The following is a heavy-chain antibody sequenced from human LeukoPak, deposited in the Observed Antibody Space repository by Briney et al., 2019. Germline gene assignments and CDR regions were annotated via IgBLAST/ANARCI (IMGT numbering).Heavy chain of an antibody. CDR3: ARRSSGWRGWFDP. D-gene: IGHD6-19*01. CDR2: IYYSGST. J-gene: IGHJ5*02. V-gene: IGHV4-59*01. CDR1: GGSISSYY. Sequence: KPSETLSLTCTVSGGSISSYYWSWIRQPPGKGLEWIGYIYYSGSTNYNPSLKSRVTISVDTSKNQFSLKLSSATAADTAVYYCARRSSGWRGWFDPWGQGTLVTVSS.